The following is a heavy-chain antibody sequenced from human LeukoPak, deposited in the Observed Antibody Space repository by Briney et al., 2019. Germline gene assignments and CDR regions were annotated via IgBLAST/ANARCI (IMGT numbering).Heavy chain of an antibody. CDR2: ISGSGGST. V-gene: IGHV3-23*01. D-gene: IGHD3-10*01. Sequence: GGSLRLSCAASGFTFSTYAMSWVRQTPGKGLEWVSVISGSGGSTYYADSVKSRFTISRDDSKNTLYLQMNSLRAEDTAVYYCAKVPDYFGSGNYFDYWGQGTLVTVSS. CDR1: GFTFSTYA. J-gene: IGHJ4*02. CDR3: AKVPDYFGSGNYFDY.